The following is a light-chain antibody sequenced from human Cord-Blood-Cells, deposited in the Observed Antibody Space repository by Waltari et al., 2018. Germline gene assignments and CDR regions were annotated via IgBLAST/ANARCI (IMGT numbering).Light chain of an antibody. CDR2: AAS. CDR3: QQSYSTPPFT. J-gene: IGKJ3*01. V-gene: IGKV1-39*01. CDR1: QSISSY. Sequence: DIQMTQSPSSLSASVGGRVTITCRASQSISSYLNWYQQKPGKAPKLLIYAASSLQSGVPSRFSGSGSGTDFTLTISSLQPEDFATYYCQQSYSTPPFTFGPGTKVDI.